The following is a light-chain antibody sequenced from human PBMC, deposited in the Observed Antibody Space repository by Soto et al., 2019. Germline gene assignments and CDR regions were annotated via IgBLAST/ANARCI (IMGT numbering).Light chain of an antibody. J-gene: IGKJ3*01. CDR2: GAY. CDR3: QQYDNWPPFT. Sequence: EIVMTQSPATLSVSPGERATLSCRASQSVGSHLAWYQQRPGQAPRLLIYGAYYRATGIPARFSGSASGTDFTFTISSMQSEDFAVYYCQQYDNWPPFTFGPGTKVDIK. CDR1: QSVGSH. V-gene: IGKV3-15*01.